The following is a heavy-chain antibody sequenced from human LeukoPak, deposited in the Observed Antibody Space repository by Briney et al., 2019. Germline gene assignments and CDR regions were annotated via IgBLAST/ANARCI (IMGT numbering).Heavy chain of an antibody. CDR1: GFTFSSYS. CDR2: ISSSSSYI. V-gene: IGHV3-21*06. Sequence: GGSLRLSCAASGFTFSSYSMNWVRQAPGKGLEWVSSISSSSSYIYYADSVKGRFTISRDNAKNSLYLQMDSLRAEDTAVYYCVRTRGWAYFDYWGQGTLVTVSS. D-gene: IGHD6-19*01. J-gene: IGHJ4*02. CDR3: VRTRGWAYFDY.